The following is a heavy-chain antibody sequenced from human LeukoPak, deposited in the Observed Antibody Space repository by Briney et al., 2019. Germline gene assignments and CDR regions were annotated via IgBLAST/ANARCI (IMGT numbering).Heavy chain of an antibody. V-gene: IGHV1-46*01. CDR3: ARDGPRYQPLLYRRFDY. Sequence: GASVKVSCKASGYTFTSYYMHWVRQAPGQGLEWMGIINPSGGSTSYAQKFQGRVTMTRDMSTSTVYMELSSLRSEDTAVYYCARDGPRYQPLLYRRFDYWGQGTLVTVSS. D-gene: IGHD2-2*02. CDR1: GYTFTSYY. CDR2: INPSGGST. J-gene: IGHJ4*02.